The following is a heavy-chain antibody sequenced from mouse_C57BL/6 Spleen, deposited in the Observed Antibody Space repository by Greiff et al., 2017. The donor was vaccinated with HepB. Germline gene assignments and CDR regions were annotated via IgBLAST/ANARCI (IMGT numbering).Heavy chain of an antibody. J-gene: IGHJ3*01. Sequence: EVKLMESGGGLVKPGGSLKLSCAASGFTFSSYAMSWVRQTPEKRLEWVATISDGGSYTYYPDNVKGRFTISRDNAKNNLYLQMSHLKSEDTAMYYCASFYGNYRFAYWGQGTLVTVSA. CDR3: ASFYGNYRFAY. D-gene: IGHD2-1*01. CDR1: GFTFSSYA. V-gene: IGHV5-4*03. CDR2: ISDGGSYT.